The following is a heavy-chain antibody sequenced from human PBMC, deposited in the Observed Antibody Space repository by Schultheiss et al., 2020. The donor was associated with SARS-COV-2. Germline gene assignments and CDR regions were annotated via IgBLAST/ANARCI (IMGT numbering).Heavy chain of an antibody. CDR3: AKRRVSTPSFDY. CDR2: IGTAGDT. CDR1: GFTFSSYD. J-gene: IGHJ4*02. Sequence: GGSLRLSCAASGFTFSSYDMHWVRQATGKGLEWVSAIGTAGDTYYPGSVKGRFTISRDNSKNTLYLQMNSLRAEDTVVYYCAKRRVSTPSFDYWGQGTLVTVSS. D-gene: IGHD2-15*01. V-gene: IGHV3-13*01.